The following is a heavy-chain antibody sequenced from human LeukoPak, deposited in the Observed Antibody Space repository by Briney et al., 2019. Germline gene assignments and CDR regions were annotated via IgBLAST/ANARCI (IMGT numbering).Heavy chain of an antibody. CDR2: INPNSGGT. CDR1: GYTFTGYY. J-gene: IGHJ5*02. D-gene: IGHD6-13*01. CDR3: ARGLNGHSSSSNWFDP. Sequence: ASVKVSCKASGYTFTGYYMHWVRQAPGQGLEWMGRINPNSGGTNYAQKFQGRVTMTRDTSISTAYMELSRLRSDDTAVYYCARGLNGHSSSSNWFDPWGQGTLVTVSS. V-gene: IGHV1-2*06.